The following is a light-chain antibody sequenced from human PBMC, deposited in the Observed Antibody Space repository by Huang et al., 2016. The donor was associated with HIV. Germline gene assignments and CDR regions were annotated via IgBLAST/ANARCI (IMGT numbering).Light chain of an antibody. CDR3: QQRSNWPGT. J-gene: IGKJ2*01. V-gene: IGKV3-11*01. CDR2: DAS. CDR1: PSVSSY. Sequence: EIVLTQSPATLSLSTGERATLSCRASPSVSSYLAWYQQKPGQAPRILIYDASNRATGIPARFSGSGSGTDFTLTISSLEPEDFAVYYCQQRSNWPGTFGQGTKLEIK.